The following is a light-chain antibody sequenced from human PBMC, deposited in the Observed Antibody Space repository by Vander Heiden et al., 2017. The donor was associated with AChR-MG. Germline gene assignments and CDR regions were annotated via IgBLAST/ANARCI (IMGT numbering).Light chain of an antibody. CDR3: QVWDSSTDQGV. Sequence: SFVLTPSPSVTVAPGQTASQARGANAFGAHTVHWYRQKPGQAPVLVVYDDSARPSGIPERFSGSNSGNTATLTISSVEAGDEADYYCQVWDSSTDQGVFGGGTKL. J-gene: IGLJ3*02. V-gene: IGLV3-21*02. CDR1: AFGAHT. CDR2: DDS.